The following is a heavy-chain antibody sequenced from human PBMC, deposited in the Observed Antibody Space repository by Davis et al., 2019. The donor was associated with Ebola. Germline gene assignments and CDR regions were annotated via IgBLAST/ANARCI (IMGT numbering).Heavy chain of an antibody. Sequence: AASVQVSCKASGYTFTIYAMHWVRQAPGQTLEWIGWINAGNGNTKYSQKFQGRVTITRDTSASTAYMELSSLRSEDTAVYYCARDLHGYNWFDPWGQGTLVTVSS. J-gene: IGHJ5*02. CDR1: GYTFTIYA. CDR3: ARDLHGYNWFDP. CDR2: INAGNGNT. D-gene: IGHD6-13*01. V-gene: IGHV1-3*01.